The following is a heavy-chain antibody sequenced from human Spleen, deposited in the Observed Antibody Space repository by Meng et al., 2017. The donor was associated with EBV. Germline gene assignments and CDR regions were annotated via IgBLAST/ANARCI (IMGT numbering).Heavy chain of an antibody. CDR2: IYSGGTT. J-gene: IGHJ4*02. D-gene: IGHD1-7*01. V-gene: IGHV3-66*01. CDR1: ALHFSDSY. CDR3: ARGKAGTTGGLFDY. Sequence: QLVRYWGGWGMKVWCLLLSCAASALHFSDSYFGWIRQAPGKGPVWVLVIYSGGTTYYADSVKGRFTISRVNSKNTLYIQINSLIAEETAVYYCARGKAGTTGGLFDYWGQGTLVTVSS.